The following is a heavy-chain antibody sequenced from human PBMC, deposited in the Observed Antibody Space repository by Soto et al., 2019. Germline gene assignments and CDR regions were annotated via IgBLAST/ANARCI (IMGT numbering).Heavy chain of an antibody. D-gene: IGHD6-13*01. CDR3: AKDLAEAGTPPDY. CDR1: GFTFSIYG. V-gene: IGHV3-30*18. J-gene: IGHJ4*02. CDR2: ISYDGSNK. Sequence: RGSLRLSCASSGFTFSIYGMHWVRQAPGKGLEWVAVISYDGSNKYYADSVKGRFTISRDNSKNTLYLQMNSLRAEDTAVYYCAKDLAEAGTPPDYWGQGTLVTVSS.